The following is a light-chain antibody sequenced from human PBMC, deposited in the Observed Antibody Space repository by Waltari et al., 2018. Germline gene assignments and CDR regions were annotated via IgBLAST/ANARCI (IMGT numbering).Light chain of an antibody. CDR3: QQSYDSPLT. Sequence: DIQMTQSPSSLSASVGDVVTIACRASQRIYTYLNWYQQKAGKAPQLLIYSASNLQTGVPSRFSGSGSGTDFTLTINSLQPEDFDTYYCQQSYDSPLTFGGGTKVEI. CDR2: SAS. J-gene: IGKJ4*01. CDR1: QRIYTY. V-gene: IGKV1-39*01.